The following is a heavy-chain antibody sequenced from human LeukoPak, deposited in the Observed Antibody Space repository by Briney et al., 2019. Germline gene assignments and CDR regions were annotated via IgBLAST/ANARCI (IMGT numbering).Heavy chain of an antibody. V-gene: IGHV3-66*02. CDR3: ARDRGRLWLRAFDY. D-gene: IGHD5-18*01. CDR2: IYRGGRA. CDR1: GFTVSSNY. Sequence: GGSLRRSCAAAGFTVSSNYMSWVRQSPGEGLEGASVIYRGGRAYYADSLKGPFTLYREHSNNTLYLKLNRLRAEDTAVYYRARDRGRLWLRAFDYWGQGTLLTVPS. J-gene: IGHJ4*02.